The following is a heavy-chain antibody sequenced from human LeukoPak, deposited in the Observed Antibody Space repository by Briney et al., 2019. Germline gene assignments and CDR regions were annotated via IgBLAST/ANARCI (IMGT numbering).Heavy chain of an antibody. CDR3: TTYYYDSSGLGRFDL. V-gene: IGHV4-39*07. CDR2: IYYSGST. J-gene: IGHJ5*02. Sequence: KPSETLSLTCTVSGGSISRSSYYWGWIRQPPGKGLEWIASIYYSGSTYHNTSLKSRVTISVKTSKNQFSLKLSSVTAADTAVYYCTTYYYDSSGLGRFDLWGQGSLVTVSS. CDR1: GGSISRSSYY. D-gene: IGHD3-22*01.